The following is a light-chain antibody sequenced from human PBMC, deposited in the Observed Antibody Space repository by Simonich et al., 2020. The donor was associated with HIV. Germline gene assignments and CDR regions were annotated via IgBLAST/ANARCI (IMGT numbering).Light chain of an antibody. J-gene: IGKJ4*01. CDR1: QSVISS. CDR2: GAS. Sequence: EIVMTQSPATLSVSPGERATLSCRASQSVISSLAWYKQKPGQAPRLLSFGASIRATGIPARFSGSGSGTEFTLTITSMQSEDFAIYYCQQYDDWLLLTFGGGTKVEI. V-gene: IGKV3-15*01. CDR3: QQYDDWLLLT.